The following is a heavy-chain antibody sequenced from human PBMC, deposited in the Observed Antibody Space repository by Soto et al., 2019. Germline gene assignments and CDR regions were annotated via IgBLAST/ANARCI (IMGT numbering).Heavy chain of an antibody. D-gene: IGHD3-16*01. V-gene: IGHV1-69*01. Sequence: QVQLVQSGAEVKKPGSSVKVSCKASGGTFSSYAISWVRQAPGQGLEWMGGIIPIFGTANYAQKFPGRVTITADESTSTAYMGLSSLRSEDTAVYYCARGLAFYYYYGMDVWGQGTTVTVSS. CDR1: GGTFSSYA. CDR2: IIPIFGTA. CDR3: ARGLAFYYYYGMDV. J-gene: IGHJ6*02.